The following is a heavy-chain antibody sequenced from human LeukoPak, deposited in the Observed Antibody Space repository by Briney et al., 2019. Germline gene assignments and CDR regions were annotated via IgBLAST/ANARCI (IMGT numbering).Heavy chain of an antibody. V-gene: IGHV4-59*01. CDR3: ARDSSAGSGSPFDY. Sequence: PSETLSLTCTVSGGSISSYYWSWIRQPPGKGLEWIGYIYYSGSTNYNPSLKSRVTISVDTSKNQFSLKLSSVTAADTAVDYCARDSSAGSGSPFDYWGQGTLVTVSS. CDR2: IYYSGST. J-gene: IGHJ4*02. D-gene: IGHD3-10*01. CDR1: GGSISSYY.